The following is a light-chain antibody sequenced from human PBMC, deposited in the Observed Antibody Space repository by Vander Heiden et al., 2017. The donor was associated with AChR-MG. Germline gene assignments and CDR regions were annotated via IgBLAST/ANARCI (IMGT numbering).Light chain of an antibody. CDR2: GAS. J-gene: IGKJ1*01. V-gene: IGKV3-15*01. Sequence: EIVMTQSPATLSVSPGERATLPCRATKSVSSNLAWYQQKPCQAPRLLIYGASTRATGIPARFSGSGSGTEFTLTISSLQSEDFAVYYCQQYNNWPRTFGQGTKVEIK. CDR3: QQYNNWPRT. CDR1: KSVSSN.